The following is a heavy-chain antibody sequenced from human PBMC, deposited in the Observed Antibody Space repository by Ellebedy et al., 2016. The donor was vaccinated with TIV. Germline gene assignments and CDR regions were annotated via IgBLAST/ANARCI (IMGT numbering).Heavy chain of an antibody. CDR3: ARYYCSGTCYHFDY. Sequence: SETLSLTXTVSGDSFSSDTSYWSWIRQSAGKELEWIGYIYHTGDTYYNPSLTSRVTMSVDTSKNRFSLRLSSVTAADTALYYCARYYCSGTCYHFDYWGQGTLVTVSS. J-gene: IGHJ4*02. CDR1: GDSFSSDTSY. CDR2: IYHTGDT. V-gene: IGHV4-61*01. D-gene: IGHD2-2*01.